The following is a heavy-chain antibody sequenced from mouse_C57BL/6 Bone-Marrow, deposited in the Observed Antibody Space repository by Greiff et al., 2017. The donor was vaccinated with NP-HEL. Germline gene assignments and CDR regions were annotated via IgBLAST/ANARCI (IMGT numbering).Heavy chain of an antibody. D-gene: IGHD2-2*01. J-gene: IGHJ2*01. CDR1: GFNIKDDY. Sequence: EVKLVESGAELVRPGASVKLSCTASGFNIKDDYMHWVKQRPEQGLEWIGWIDPENGDTEYASKFQGKATITADTSSNTAYLQLSSLTSEDTAVYYCTPYGYDGYWGQGTTLTVSS. V-gene: IGHV14-4*01. CDR2: IDPENGDT. CDR3: TPYGYDGY.